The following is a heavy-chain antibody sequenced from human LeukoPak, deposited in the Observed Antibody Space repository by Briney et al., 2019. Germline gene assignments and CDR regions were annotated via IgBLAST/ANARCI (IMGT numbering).Heavy chain of an antibody. V-gene: IGHV3-74*01. CDR2: INGDGSRS. J-gene: IGHJ4*02. CDR1: GSTFSTYW. CDR3: ARTSPTSHFDF. Sequence: GGSLRLSCAGTGSTFSTYWMHWVRQAPGKGLVWVSRINGDGSRSNYADSVKGRFTISRDNARNTLYLQMNSLRAEDTALYYCARTSPTSHFDFWGQGTLVTVSS. D-gene: IGHD3-16*01.